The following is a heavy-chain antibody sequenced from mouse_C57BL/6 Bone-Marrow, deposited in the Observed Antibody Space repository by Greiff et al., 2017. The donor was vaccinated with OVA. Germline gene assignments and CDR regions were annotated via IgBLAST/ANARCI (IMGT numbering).Heavy chain of an antibody. CDR3: ATFITTVVATSDY. CDR1: GYTFTSYW. CDR2: IHPSDSDT. J-gene: IGHJ2*01. D-gene: IGHD1-1*01. V-gene: IGHV1-74*01. Sequence: VQLQQPGAELVKPGASVKVSCKASGYTFTSYWMHWVKQRPGQGLEWIGRIHPSDSDTNYNQKFKGKATLTVDKSSSTAYMQLSSLTSEDSAVYYCATFITTVVATSDYWGQGTTLTVSS.